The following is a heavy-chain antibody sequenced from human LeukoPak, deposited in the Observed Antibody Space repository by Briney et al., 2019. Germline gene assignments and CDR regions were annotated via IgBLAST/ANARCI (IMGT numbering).Heavy chain of an antibody. CDR3: VRDEYDSSGYYEF. CDR2: MNPNSGAR. D-gene: IGHD3-22*01. J-gene: IGHJ4*02. Sequence: ASMTVSCKASGYTFTNYYIHWVRQAPRQGREWMGWMNPNSGARTYAQKFQGRVTLTRDTSINTAYMELSRLTSDDTAVYYCVRDEYDSSGYYEFWGQGALVTVSS. CDR1: GYTFTNYY. V-gene: IGHV1-2*02.